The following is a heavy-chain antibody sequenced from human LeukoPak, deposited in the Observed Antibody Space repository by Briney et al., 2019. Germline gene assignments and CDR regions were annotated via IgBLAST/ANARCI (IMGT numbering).Heavy chain of an antibody. CDR2: IYFSGST. Sequence: SQTLSLTCTVSGGSITSSSYYWGWIRQPPGKGLEWIGSIYFSGSTYHNPSLKSRVTISVDTSKNQFSLKLSSVTAADTAVYYCAEGGKITIFGVVINNWFDPWGQGTLVTVSS. CDR1: GGSITSSSYY. CDR3: AEGGKITIFGVVINNWFDP. D-gene: IGHD3-3*01. V-gene: IGHV4-39*07. J-gene: IGHJ5*02.